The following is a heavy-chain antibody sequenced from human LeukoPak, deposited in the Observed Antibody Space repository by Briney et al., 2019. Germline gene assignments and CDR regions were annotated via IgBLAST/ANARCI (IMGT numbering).Heavy chain of an antibody. V-gene: IGHV2-5*02. D-gene: IGHD3-16*02. CDR1: GFSLSSSGVG. CDR2: IYWDDDN. Sequence: SGPTLVKPTQTLTLTCTFSGFSLSSSGVGVGWIRQPPGKALEWLAVIYWDDDNKYSPSLRSRLTGVKDTSKNQVSLIMTNVDPVDTATYFCSHLMITYGGVIRDDAFDVWGPGTTVTVSS. J-gene: IGHJ3*01. CDR3: SHLMITYGGVIRDDAFDV.